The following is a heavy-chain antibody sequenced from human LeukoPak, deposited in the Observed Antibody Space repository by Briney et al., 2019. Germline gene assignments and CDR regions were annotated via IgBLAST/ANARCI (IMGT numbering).Heavy chain of an antibody. CDR1: GFTVSSNY. Sequence: GGSLRLSCAASGFTVSSNYMRWVRQAPGKGLEWVSVIYSGGSTYYADSVKGRFTISRDNYKNTLYLQMNSLRAEDTAVYYCAKDAGIAARPFDYWGQGTLVTVSS. V-gene: IGHV3-53*01. D-gene: IGHD6-6*01. J-gene: IGHJ4*02. CDR3: AKDAGIAARPFDY. CDR2: IYSGGST.